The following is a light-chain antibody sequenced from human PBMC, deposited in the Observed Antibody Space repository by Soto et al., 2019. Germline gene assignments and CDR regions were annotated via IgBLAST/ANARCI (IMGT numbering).Light chain of an antibody. CDR2: DAS. V-gene: IGKV3-20*01. CDR1: QDIRSH. CDR3: QQYGTSPRT. Sequence: ENVLTQSPGTLSLSPGERVTLSCRASQDIRSHLAWYQQKPGQAPRLLIFDASSRATGIPDRFSGSGSGTDFTLSISRLEPEDFAVYYCQQYGTSPRTFGQGNKVE. J-gene: IGKJ1*01.